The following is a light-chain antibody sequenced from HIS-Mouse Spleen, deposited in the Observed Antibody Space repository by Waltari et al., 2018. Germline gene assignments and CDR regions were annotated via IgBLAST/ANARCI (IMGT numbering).Light chain of an antibody. CDR2: KDS. CDR3: QSADSSGTYSVV. V-gene: IGLV3-25*03. J-gene: IGLJ2*01. Sequence: SYELTQPPSVSVSPGQTARITCPGDAVPKQYAYWYQQKPGQPPLLVIYKDSERPSGIPARFSGSSSGTTVTLTISGVQAEDEADYYCQSADSSGTYSVVFGGGTKLTVL. CDR1: AVPKQY.